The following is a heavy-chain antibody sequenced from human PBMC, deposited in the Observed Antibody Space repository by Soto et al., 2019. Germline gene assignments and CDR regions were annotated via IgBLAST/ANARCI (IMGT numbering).Heavy chain of an antibody. CDR1: GGSFSGYY. J-gene: IGHJ6*02. CDR3: ARERVRIAARRDYYYYGMDV. CDR2: INHSGST. Sequence: PSETLSLTCAVYGGSFSGYYWRWIRLPPGKGLEWIGEINHSGSTNYNPSLKSRVTISVDTSKNQFSLKLSSVTAADTAVYYCARERVRIAARRDYYYYGMDVWGQGTTVT. V-gene: IGHV4-34*01. D-gene: IGHD6-6*01.